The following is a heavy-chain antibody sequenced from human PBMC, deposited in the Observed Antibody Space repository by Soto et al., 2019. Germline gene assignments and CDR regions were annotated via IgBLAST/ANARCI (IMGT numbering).Heavy chain of an antibody. CDR3: ARDKHYNWNDEYFDY. D-gene: IGHD1-20*01. V-gene: IGHV4-30-4*01. J-gene: IGHJ4*02. CDR1: GGSISSGDYY. CDR2: IYYSGST. Sequence: SETLSLTCTVSGGSISSGDYYWSWIRQPPGKGLEWIGYIYYSGSTYYNPSLKSRVTISVDTSKNQFSLKLSSVTAADTAVYYCARDKHYNWNDEYFDYWGQGTLVTVSS.